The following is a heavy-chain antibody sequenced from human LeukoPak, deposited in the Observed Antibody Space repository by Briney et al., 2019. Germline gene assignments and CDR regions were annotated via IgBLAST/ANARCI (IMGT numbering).Heavy chain of an antibody. D-gene: IGHD6-6*01. CDR3: AKGKFLYSSSSIFDY. Sequence: GGSLRLSCAASGFTFSSYAMSWVRQAPGKGLEWVSAISGSGGSTYYADSVKGRFTISRDNSKNTLSLQMKSLRAEDTAVYYCAKGKFLYSSSSIFDYWGRGTLVTVSS. CDR1: GFTFSSYA. V-gene: IGHV3-23*01. CDR2: ISGSGGST. J-gene: IGHJ4*02.